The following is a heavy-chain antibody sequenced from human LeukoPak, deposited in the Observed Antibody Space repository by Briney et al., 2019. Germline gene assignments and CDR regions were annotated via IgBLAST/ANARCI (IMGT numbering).Heavy chain of an antibody. Sequence: SETLSLTCTVSGGSISSYYWSWIRQPPGKGLEWIGYIYYSGSTNYNPSLKSRVTISVDTSKNQFSLKLSSVTAADTAVYYCARAPRGSGSYFDYWGQGTLVTVSS. CDR2: IYYSGST. J-gene: IGHJ4*02. V-gene: IGHV4-59*01. CDR3: ARAPRGSGSYFDY. CDR1: GGSISSYY. D-gene: IGHD1-26*01.